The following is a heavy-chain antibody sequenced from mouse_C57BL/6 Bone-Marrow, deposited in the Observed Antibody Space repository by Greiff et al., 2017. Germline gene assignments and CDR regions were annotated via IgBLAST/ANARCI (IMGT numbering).Heavy chain of an antibody. Sequence: EVHLVESGGDLVKPGGSLKLSCAASGFTFSSYGMSWVRQTPDQRLEWVATISSGGSYTYYPDSVKGRFTISRDNAKNTLYLQMSSLKSEDTAMYYCARRGYGSSSLYYFDYWGQGTTLTVSS. D-gene: IGHD1-1*01. CDR1: GFTFSSYG. CDR3: ARRGYGSSSLYYFDY. CDR2: ISSGGSYT. V-gene: IGHV5-6*01. J-gene: IGHJ2*01.